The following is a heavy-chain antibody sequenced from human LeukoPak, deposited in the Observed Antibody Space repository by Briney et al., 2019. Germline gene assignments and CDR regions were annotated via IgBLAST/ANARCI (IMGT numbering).Heavy chain of an antibody. J-gene: IGHJ3*02. CDR1: GYTFTSYS. D-gene: IGHD1-26*01. CDR3: ARKSVGATGLAAFDI. Sequence: ASVKVSCKASGYTFTSYSISWVRQAPGQGLECMGWISAYNGNTNYAQKLQGRVTMTTDTSTSTAYMELRSLRSDDTAVYYCARKSVGATGLAAFDIWGQGTMVTVSS. CDR2: ISAYNGNT. V-gene: IGHV1-18*01.